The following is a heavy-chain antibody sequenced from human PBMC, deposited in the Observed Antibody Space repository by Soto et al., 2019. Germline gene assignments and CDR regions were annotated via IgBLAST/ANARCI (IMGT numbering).Heavy chain of an antibody. Sequence: QVQLQVSAPGLVKPSETLSLTCTVSGDSIIAYSWSWVRQPPGKGLEWIGNIHYNGNTKYNPSLKSRVSMSVDTSKNQFSLRLISVTAADTAKYFCAREGNLGRWLQPLDFWGQGTLVPVSS. CDR1: GDSIIAYS. D-gene: IGHD5-12*01. CDR2: IHYNGNT. CDR3: AREGNLGRWLQPLDF. V-gene: IGHV4-59*01. J-gene: IGHJ4*02.